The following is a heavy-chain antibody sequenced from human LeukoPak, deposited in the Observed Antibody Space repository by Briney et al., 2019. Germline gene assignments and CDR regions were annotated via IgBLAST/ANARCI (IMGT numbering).Heavy chain of an antibody. CDR1: GFTFSGSA. J-gene: IGHJ5*02. CDR3: TRLRLGIAAAHNWFDP. D-gene: IGHD6-13*01. V-gene: IGHV3-73*01. Sequence: TGGSLKLSCAASGFTFSGSAMHWVRQASGKGLEWVGRIRSKADSYATAYAASVKGRFTISRDDSKNTAYLQMNSLKTEDTAVYYCTRLRLGIAAAHNWFDPWGQGTLSPSPQ. CDR2: IRSKADSYAT.